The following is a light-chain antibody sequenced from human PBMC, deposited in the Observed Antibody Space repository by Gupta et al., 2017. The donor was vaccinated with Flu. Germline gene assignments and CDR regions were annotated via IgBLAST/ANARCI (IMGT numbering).Light chain of an antibody. V-gene: IGKV3-20*01. J-gene: IGKJ4*01. CDR2: GAS. Sequence: PGTLSLSPGERATLSCRASQSVTTYLAWYQQKPGQAPRLLIYGASSRATGIPDRFSGSGSGTDLTLTISRLEPEDFAVYYCQHYVGSPLTFGGGTKVQIK. CDR3: QHYVGSPLT. CDR1: QSVTTY.